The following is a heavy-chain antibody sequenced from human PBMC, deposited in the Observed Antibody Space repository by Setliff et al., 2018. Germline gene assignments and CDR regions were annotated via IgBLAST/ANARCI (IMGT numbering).Heavy chain of an antibody. CDR3: ARKSGELSFHPYYYYYYMDV. V-gene: IGHV1-69*10. J-gene: IGHJ6*03. CDR1: GYTFTSYG. CDR2: IIPILGIA. D-gene: IGHD3-16*02. Sequence: SVKVSCKASGYTFTSYGISWVRQAPGQGLEWMGGIIPILGIANYAQKFQGRVTITADKSTSTAYMELSSLRSEDTAVYYCARKSGELSFHPYYYYYYMDVWGKGTTVTVSS.